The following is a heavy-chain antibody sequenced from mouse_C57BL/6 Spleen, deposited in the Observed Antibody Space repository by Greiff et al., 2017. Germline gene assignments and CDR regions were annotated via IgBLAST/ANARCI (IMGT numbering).Heavy chain of an antibody. CDR2: IYPGDGDT. J-gene: IGHJ2*01. Sequence: QVQLKESGPELVKPGASVKISCKASGYAFSSSWMNWVKQRPGKGLEWIGRIYPGDGDTNYNGKFKGKATLTADKSSSTAYMQLSSLTSEDSAVYFCAREGYDYHFDYWGQGTTLTVSS. CDR1: GYAFSSSW. D-gene: IGHD2-4*01. V-gene: IGHV1-82*01. CDR3: AREGYDYHFDY.